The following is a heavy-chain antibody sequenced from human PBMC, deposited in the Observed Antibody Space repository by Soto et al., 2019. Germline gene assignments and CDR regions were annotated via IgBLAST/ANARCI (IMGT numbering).Heavy chain of an antibody. D-gene: IGHD6-19*01. CDR2: IHSGGST. Sequence: EVQLVESGGGLVQPGGSLRLPCEASGITVSSNFMTWFRQAPGKGLGWASVIHSGGSTYSAFSVKGRITISRDNSKNSVYLQMNSLRLEDTAVYYCARLVAAVPGHYYFDYWGQGTLVTVSS. V-gene: IGHV3-66*04. CDR3: ARLVAAVPGHYYFDY. CDR1: GITVSSNF. J-gene: IGHJ4*02.